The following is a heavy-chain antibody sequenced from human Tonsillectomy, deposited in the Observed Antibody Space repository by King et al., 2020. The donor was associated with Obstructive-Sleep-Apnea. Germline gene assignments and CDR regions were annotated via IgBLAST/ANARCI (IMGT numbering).Heavy chain of an antibody. V-gene: IGHV3-23*04. D-gene: IGHD5-18*01. CDR1: GFTFSSYA. CDR3: AKRGGTAMVTGYYYGMDV. J-gene: IGHJ6*02. Sequence: VQLVESGGGLVQPGGSLRLSCAASGFTFSSYAMSWVRQAPGKGLEWFSAISGSGGSTYSADSVKGWFTISRDNSKNTLSLQMNCLRAEDTAVYYCAKRGGTAMVTGYYYGMDVWGQGTTVTVSS. CDR2: ISGSGGST.